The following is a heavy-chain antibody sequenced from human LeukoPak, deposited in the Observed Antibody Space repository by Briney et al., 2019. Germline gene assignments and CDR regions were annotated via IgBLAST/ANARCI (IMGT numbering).Heavy chain of an antibody. J-gene: IGHJ4*02. CDR3: AKEVSWRVAGTMGLDY. Sequence: GGSLRLACAASGFTFGSFWMHWVRQAPGKGLEWVSTITTRSGSTYYADSVKGRFSISRDNSKNTLYLQMNSLRAEDTAVYYCAKEVSWRVAGTMGLDYWGQGTLVTVSS. CDR2: ITTRSGST. V-gene: IGHV3-23*01. D-gene: IGHD6-19*01. CDR1: GFTFGSFW.